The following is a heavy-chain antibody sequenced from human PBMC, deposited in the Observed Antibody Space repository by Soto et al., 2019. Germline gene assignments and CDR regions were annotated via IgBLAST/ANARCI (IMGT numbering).Heavy chain of an antibody. CDR2: ISTSGDST. Sequence: GGSLILSCAASGFTFSTFTLNWVRQAPGKGLEWVSSISTSGDSTYYEDSVRGRFTISRDNARASLFLQMDSLRADDTAMYYCKRDGVPLWGQGTMVTLSS. D-gene: IGHD3-3*01. V-gene: IGHV3-21*01. CDR3: KRDGVPL. CDR1: GFTFSTFT. J-gene: IGHJ3*01.